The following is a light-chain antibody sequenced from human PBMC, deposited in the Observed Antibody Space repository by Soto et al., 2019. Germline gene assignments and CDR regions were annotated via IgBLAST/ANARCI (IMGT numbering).Light chain of an antibody. CDR3: QQHTNWPLT. CDR2: GIS. V-gene: IGKV3-15*01. CDR1: QSVSSN. J-gene: IGKJ4*01. Sequence: EIVMTQSPATLSVSPGERATLSCRASQSVSSNLAWYQQKPGQAPRLLMYGISTRATGIPARLSGSGSGTEFTLPISSLQSEDFAIYYCQQHTNWPLTFGGGTKVEIK.